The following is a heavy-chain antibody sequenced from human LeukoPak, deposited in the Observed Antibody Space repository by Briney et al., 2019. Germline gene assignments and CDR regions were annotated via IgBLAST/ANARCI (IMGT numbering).Heavy chain of an antibody. CDR2: IYYDGSNI. CDR3: AREMAHYFDSSGYSF. J-gene: IGHJ4*02. Sequence: GGSLRLSCAASEFTFTTYGMHWVRQAPGKGLEWVAFIYYDGSNIYYADYVKGRFTISRDISKNTLYLQMDSLRAEDTAIYYCAREMAHYFDSSGYSFWGQGTLVTVSS. V-gene: IGHV3-33*01. CDR1: EFTFTTYG. D-gene: IGHD3-22*01.